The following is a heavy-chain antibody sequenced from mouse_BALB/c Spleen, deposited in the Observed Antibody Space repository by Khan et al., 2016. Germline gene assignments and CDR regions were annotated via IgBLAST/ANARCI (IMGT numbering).Heavy chain of an antibody. CDR3: ATGGLRGFAY. Sequence: EVQLQESGPGLVKPSQSLSLTCTVTGYSITSDYAWNWIRQFPGNKLEWMGYISYSGSTSYNPSLKSRISITRDTSKNQFFLQLNSVTTEDTATYYCATGGLRGFAYWGQGTLVTVSA. D-gene: IGHD2-4*01. CDR2: ISYSGST. CDR1: GYSITSDYA. J-gene: IGHJ3*01. V-gene: IGHV3-2*02.